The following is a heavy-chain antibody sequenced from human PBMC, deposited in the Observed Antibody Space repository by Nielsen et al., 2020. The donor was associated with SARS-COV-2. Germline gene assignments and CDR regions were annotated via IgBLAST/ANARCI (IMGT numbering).Heavy chain of an antibody. CDR3: ARYGGGMDV. CDR2: IKQDGSEK. CDR1: GFTFSSYW. V-gene: IGHV3-7*01. D-gene: IGHD3-16*01. Sequence: GESLKISCAASGFTFSSYWMSWVRQAPGKGLEWVANIKQDGSEKYYVDSVEGRFTISRDNAKNSLYLQMNSLRAEDTAVYYCARYGGGMDVWGQGTTVTVSS. J-gene: IGHJ6*02.